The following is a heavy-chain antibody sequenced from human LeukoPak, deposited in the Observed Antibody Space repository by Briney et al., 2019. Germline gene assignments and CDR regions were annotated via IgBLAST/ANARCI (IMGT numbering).Heavy chain of an antibody. Sequence: ASVKVSCKASGGTFSSYAISWVRQAPGQGLEWTGGIIPIFGTANYAQKFQGRVTITTDESTSTAYMELSSLRSEDTAVYYCAQFSPGTTVTNNWFDPWGQGTLVTVSS. D-gene: IGHD4-17*01. V-gene: IGHV1-69*05. CDR2: IIPIFGTA. CDR1: GGTFSSYA. J-gene: IGHJ5*02. CDR3: AQFSPGTTVTNNWFDP.